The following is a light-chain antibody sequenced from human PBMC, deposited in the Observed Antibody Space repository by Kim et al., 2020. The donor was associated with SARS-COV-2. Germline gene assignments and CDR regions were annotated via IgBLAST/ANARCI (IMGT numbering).Light chain of an antibody. CDR2: LNSDGSH. Sequence: ASVKLTCTRSSGHSSYASAWHQQQPEKGPRYLMKLNSDGSHNKGDGIPDRFSGSSSGAERYLTISSLQSEDEADYYCQTWGTGIRVFGGGTQLTVL. J-gene: IGLJ3*02. V-gene: IGLV4-69*01. CDR1: SGHSSYA. CDR3: QTWGTGIRV.